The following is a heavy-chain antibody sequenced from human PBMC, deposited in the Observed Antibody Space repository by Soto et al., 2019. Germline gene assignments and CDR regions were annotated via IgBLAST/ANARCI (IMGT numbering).Heavy chain of an antibody. CDR2: IYYSGST. CDR3: GTMPIVVEPDPRDV. J-gene: IGHJ6*02. D-gene: IGHD2-21*01. V-gene: IGHV4-30-4*01. CDR1: GGSISSGDYY. Sequence: SETLSLTCTVSGGSISSGDYYWSWIRQPPGKGLEWIGYIYYSGSTSYNASLKSRTSISADPSNNQFSLKLHSFTAADKAVYFCGTMPIVVEPDPRDVWGPGTAVT.